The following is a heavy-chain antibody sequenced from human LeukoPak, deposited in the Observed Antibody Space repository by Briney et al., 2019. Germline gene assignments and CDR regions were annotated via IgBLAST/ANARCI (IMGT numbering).Heavy chain of an antibody. CDR2: IKEDGSEK. D-gene: IGHD6-19*01. CDR1: GFTFSSYW. V-gene: IGHV3-7*01. Sequence: SGGSLRLSCAGSGFTFSSYWMSWVRQAPGKGLEWVANIKEDGSEKYYVDSVKGRFTISRDNAKNSLYLQMNSLRVEDTAVYYCARALAVAGTGYWGQGTLVTVSS. J-gene: IGHJ4*02. CDR3: ARALAVAGTGY.